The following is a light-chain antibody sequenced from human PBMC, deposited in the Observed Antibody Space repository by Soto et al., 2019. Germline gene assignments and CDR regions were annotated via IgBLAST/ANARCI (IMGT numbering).Light chain of an antibody. Sequence: EIVLTQSPVTLSLSPGERATLSCRASQSVSSNLARYQQKPGQAPRLLIYGASTRATGTTARFSGSGSGTDFTLTISSLQPEDFATYHRQQFNNYPFGPGTRLEIK. J-gene: IGKJ5*01. CDR1: QSVSSN. V-gene: IGKV3-15*01. CDR3: QQFNNYP. CDR2: GAS.